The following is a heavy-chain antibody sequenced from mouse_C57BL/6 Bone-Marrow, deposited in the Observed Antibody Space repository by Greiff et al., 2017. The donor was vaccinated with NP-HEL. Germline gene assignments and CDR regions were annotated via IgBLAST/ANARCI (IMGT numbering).Heavy chain of an antibody. J-gene: IGHJ2*01. D-gene: IGHD1-1*01. CDR2: IDLENGDT. CDR3: TTFITTVVEGFDY. V-gene: IGHV14-4*01. Sequence: EVQLQQSGAELVRPGASVKLSCTASGFNIKDDYMHWVKQRPEQGLEWIGWIDLENGDTEYASKFQGKATITADTSSNTAYLQLSSLTSEDTAVYYCTTFITTVVEGFDYWGQGTTLTVSS. CDR1: GFNIKDDY.